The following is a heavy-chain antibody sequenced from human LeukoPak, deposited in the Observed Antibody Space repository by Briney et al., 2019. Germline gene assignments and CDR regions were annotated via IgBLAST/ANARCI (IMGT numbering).Heavy chain of an antibody. Sequence: GGSLRLSCAASGYTFSSYGMHWVRRAPGKGLEWVAFIRYDGSEKYYADSVTGRSTISRDNSKKTVYLQMNSPRPEDTAVYYCAKSDHDSGSYQGVCDYWGQGTLVTVSS. D-gene: IGHD3-22*01. CDR1: GYTFSSYG. CDR2: IRYDGSEK. CDR3: AKSDHDSGSYQGVCDY. V-gene: IGHV3-30*02. J-gene: IGHJ4*02.